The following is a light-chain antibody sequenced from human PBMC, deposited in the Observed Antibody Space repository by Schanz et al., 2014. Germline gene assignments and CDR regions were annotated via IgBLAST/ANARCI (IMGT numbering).Light chain of an antibody. CDR3: QQSFTMPYT. V-gene: IGKV1-39*01. CDR2: AAS. J-gene: IGKJ2*01. CDR1: QNIRNY. Sequence: DIQMTQSPSSLSASVGDRVTITCRASQNIRNYLNWYQQKPGKAPNLLIYAASGLQSGVPSRFSGSGYGTEFTLIISGLQPEDFACYYCQQSFTMPYTFGPGTKLEI.